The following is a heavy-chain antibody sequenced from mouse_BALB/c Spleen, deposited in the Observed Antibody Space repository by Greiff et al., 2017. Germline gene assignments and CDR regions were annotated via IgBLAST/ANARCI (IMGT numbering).Heavy chain of an antibody. CDR2: INPYNDGT. V-gene: IGHV1-14*01. CDR3: ARDTTAYYAMDY. CDR1: GYTFTSYV. J-gene: IGHJ4*01. D-gene: IGHD1-2*01. Sequence: EVHLVESGPELVKPGASVKMSCKASGYTFTSYVMHWVKQKPGQGLEWIGYINPYNDGTKYNEKFKGKATLTSDKSSSTAYMELSSLTSEDFAVYYCARDTTAYYAMDYWGQGTSVTVSS.